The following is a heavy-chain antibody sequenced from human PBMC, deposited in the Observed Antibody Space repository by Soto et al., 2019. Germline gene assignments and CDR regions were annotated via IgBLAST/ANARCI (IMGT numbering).Heavy chain of an antibody. CDR1: GFTFSSYA. CDR3: AKDPGAYNWNYIDY. CDR2: ISGSGGST. J-gene: IGHJ4*02. Sequence: EVRLLESGGGLVQPGGSLRLSCAASGFTFSSYAMSWVRQAPGKGLEWVSAISGSGGSTYYADSVKGRFTISRDNSKNTLYLQMNSLRAEDTAVYYCAKDPGAYNWNYIDYWGQGTLVTVSS. D-gene: IGHD1-20*01. V-gene: IGHV3-23*01.